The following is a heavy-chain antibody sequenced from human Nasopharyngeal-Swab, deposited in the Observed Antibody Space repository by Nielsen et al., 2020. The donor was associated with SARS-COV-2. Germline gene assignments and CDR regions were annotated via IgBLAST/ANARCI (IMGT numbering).Heavy chain of an antibody. Sequence: EGSLRLSCAASGFTFSSYAMSWVRQAPGKGLEWVSTISGSGGRTYYADSVKGRFTISRDNSKNTLYLQMNSLRAEDTAVYYCAKKGQWFGESWTFDYWGQGTLVTVSS. V-gene: IGHV3-23*01. CDR2: ISGSGGRT. CDR1: GFTFSSYA. D-gene: IGHD3-10*01. CDR3: AKKGQWFGESWTFDY. J-gene: IGHJ4*02.